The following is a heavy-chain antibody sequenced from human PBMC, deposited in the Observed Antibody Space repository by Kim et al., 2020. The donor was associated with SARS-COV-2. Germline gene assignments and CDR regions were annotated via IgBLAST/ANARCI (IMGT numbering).Heavy chain of an antibody. CDR2: ISAYNGNT. CDR3: ARATFFWVPSAGKGNFDY. D-gene: IGHD6-13*01. CDR1: GYTFTSYG. V-gene: IGHV1-18*01. J-gene: IGHJ4*02. Sequence: ASVKVSCKASGYTFTSYGTSWVRQAPGQGLEWMGWISAYNGNTNYAQKLQGRVTMTTDTSTSTAYMELRSLRSDDTAVYYCARATFFWVPSAGKGNFDYWGQGTLVTVSS.